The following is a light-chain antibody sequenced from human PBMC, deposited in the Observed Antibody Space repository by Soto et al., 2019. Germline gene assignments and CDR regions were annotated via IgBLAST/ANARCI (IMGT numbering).Light chain of an antibody. CDR2: DVS. CDR1: SSDVGGYNY. CDR3: CLYAGSYTLHVV. V-gene: IGLV2-11*01. J-gene: IGLJ2*01. Sequence: QSALTQPRSVSGSPGQSVTISCTGTSSDVGGYNYVSWYQQHPGKAPKLMIYDVSKRPSGVPDRFSGSKSGNTASLTISGLQAEDEADYYCCLYAGSYTLHVVFGGGTKVTVL.